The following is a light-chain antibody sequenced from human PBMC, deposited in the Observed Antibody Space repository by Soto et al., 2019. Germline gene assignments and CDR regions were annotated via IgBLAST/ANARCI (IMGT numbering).Light chain of an antibody. J-gene: IGKJ4*01. Sequence: DIQMTQSPSTLSASVGDRVTITCRASQSISSWLAWYHQKPGKAPNLRIYKASTLESGVPARFSGSGSGTEVAPTISSLQPDDIATNYCQQYTSYPLTFGGGTQVEMK. CDR3: QQYTSYPLT. CDR1: QSISSW. V-gene: IGKV1-5*03. CDR2: KAS.